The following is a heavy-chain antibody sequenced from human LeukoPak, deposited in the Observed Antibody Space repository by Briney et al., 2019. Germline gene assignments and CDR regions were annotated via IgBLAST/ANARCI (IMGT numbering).Heavy chain of an antibody. CDR1: GFTFSSYW. Sequence: GGSLRLSCAASGFTFSSYWMSWVRQAPGKGLGWVANIKQDESEKYYVDSVKGRFTISRDNAKNSLYLQMNNLRAEDTAVYYCASQIPLITVTTSSYYAFDIWGQGTMVTVSS. CDR2: IKQDESEK. V-gene: IGHV3-7*01. CDR3: ASQIPLITVTTSSYYAFDI. D-gene: IGHD4-17*01. J-gene: IGHJ3*02.